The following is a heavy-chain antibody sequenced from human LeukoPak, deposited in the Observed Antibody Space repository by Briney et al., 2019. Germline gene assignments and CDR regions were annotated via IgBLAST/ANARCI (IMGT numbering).Heavy chain of an antibody. CDR3: ARLTVTEYFDY. J-gene: IGHJ4*02. V-gene: IGHV4-30-4*08. CDR1: GGSISSGDYY. Sequence: PSQTLSLXCTVSGGSISSGDYYWSWIRQPPGKGLEWIGYIYYSGITYYNPSLKSRVIISVDTSKNQFSLKLSSVTAADTAVYYCARLTVTEYFDYWGQGTLVTVSS. D-gene: IGHD4-17*01. CDR2: IYYSGIT.